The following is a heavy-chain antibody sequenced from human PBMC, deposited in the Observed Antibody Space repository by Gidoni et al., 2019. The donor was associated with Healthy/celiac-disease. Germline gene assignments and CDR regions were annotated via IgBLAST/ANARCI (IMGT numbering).Heavy chain of an antibody. CDR3: ARDSGSSVTIEY. Sequence: QVQLVQSGAEVKKPGSSVKVSCKASGGTFSSYAISWVRQAPGQGLEWMGRIIPILGIANYAQKFQGRVTITADKSTSTAYMELSSLRSEDTAVYYCARDSGSSVTIEYWGQGTLVTVSS. CDR2: IIPILGIA. J-gene: IGHJ4*02. CDR1: GGTFSSYA. V-gene: IGHV1-69*04. D-gene: IGHD3-10*01.